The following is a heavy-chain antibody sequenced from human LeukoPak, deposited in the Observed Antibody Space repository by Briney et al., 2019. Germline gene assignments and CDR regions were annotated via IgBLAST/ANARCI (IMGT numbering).Heavy chain of an antibody. CDR3: AGLRIGSWYHFDY. V-gene: IGHV5-51*01. J-gene: IGHJ4*02. Sequence: GESLKISCKGSGYRFSSYWIGWVRQMPGKGLEWMGIIYPGDSDTRYSPSFQGQVTISADKSISTAYLQWSSLKASDTAMYYCAGLRIGSWYHFDYWGQGTLVTVSS. CDR2: IYPGDSDT. D-gene: IGHD6-13*01. CDR1: GYRFSSYW.